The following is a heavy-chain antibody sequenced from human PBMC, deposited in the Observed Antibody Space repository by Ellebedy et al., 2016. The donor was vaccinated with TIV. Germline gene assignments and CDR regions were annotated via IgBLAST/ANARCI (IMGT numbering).Heavy chain of an antibody. CDR3: ARDRDYYDILTGYYTEGWVDY. V-gene: IGHV3-11*04. CDR1: GFTFSDYY. Sequence: PGGSLRLSCAASGFTFSDYYMSWIRQAPGTGLEWVSYISSSGSTIYYADSVKSRFTISRDNAKNSLYLQMNSLRAEDTAVYYCARDRDYYDILTGYYTEGWVDYWGQGTLVTVSS. J-gene: IGHJ4*02. D-gene: IGHD3-9*01. CDR2: ISSSGSTI.